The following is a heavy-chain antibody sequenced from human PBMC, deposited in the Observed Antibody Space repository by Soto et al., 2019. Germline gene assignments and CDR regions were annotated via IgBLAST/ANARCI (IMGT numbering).Heavy chain of an antibody. V-gene: IGHV3-33*01. Sequence: QVQLVESGGGVVQPGRSLRLSCAASGFTFSSYGMHWVRQAPGKGLEWVAVIWYDGSNKYYADSVKGRFTISRDNSKNTLYLQMNSLRAEDTAVYYCARDQRRYCSSTSCYGGADYWGQGTLVTVSS. CDR1: GFTFSSYG. CDR2: IWYDGSNK. CDR3: ARDQRRYCSSTSCYGGADY. J-gene: IGHJ4*02. D-gene: IGHD2-2*01.